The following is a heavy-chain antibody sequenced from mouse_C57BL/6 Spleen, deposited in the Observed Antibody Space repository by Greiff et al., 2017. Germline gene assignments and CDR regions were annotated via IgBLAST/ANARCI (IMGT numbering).Heavy chain of an antibody. D-gene: IGHD4-1*01. CDR3: TRDRTGRGYFDS. J-gene: IGHJ2*01. CDR2: ISSGGDYI. V-gene: IGHV5-9-1*02. Sequence: EVQGVESGEGLVKPGGSLKLSCAASGFTFSSYAMSWVRQTPEKRLEWVAYISSGGDYIYYADTVKGRFTISRDNARHTLYLQISSLKSEDTAMXYCTRDRTGRGYFDSWGQGTTLTVSS. CDR1: GFTFSSYA.